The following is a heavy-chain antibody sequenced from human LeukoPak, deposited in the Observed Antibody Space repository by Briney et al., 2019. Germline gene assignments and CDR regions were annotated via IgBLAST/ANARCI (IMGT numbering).Heavy chain of an antibody. V-gene: IGHV3-53*01. CDR2: LYGGSDT. J-gene: IGHJ2*01. Sequence: GGSLTLSCAASGFTVSTNYMNWVRQAPGMGLEWVSILYGGSDTYYADSVKGRFTISRDNSRNILFLHMNSLKAEDTAIYYCARVGDHFHWFLDLWGRGTLVAVSS. CDR3: ARVGDHFHWFLDL. CDR1: GFTVSTNY. D-gene: IGHD2-21*01.